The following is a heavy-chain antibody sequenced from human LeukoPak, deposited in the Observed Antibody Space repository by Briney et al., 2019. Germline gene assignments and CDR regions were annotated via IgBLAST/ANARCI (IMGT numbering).Heavy chain of an antibody. J-gene: IGHJ3*02. D-gene: IGHD1-26*01. Sequence: PGGSLRLSCAASGFTFSSYWMHWVRQVPGKGLVWVSRISSDGTTSSHADSAKGRFTISRDNAKNTLYLQMNSLRAEDTAVYYCARTTSVSYVGDAFDIWGQGTMVTVSS. CDR1: GFTFSSYW. V-gene: IGHV3-74*01. CDR3: ARTTSVSYVGDAFDI. CDR2: ISSDGTTS.